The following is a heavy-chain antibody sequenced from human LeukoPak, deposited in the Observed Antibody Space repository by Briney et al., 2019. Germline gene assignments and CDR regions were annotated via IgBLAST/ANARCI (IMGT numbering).Heavy chain of an antibody. Sequence: ASVKVSCKASGYSFTTYGISWVRQAPGQGLEWMGSIKPYNGNTDYAQKFQGRVTMTTDTSTSTAYMELRSLRSDDTAVYYCARDYSGYDYCQGYWGQGTLVTVSS. CDR1: GYSFTTYG. D-gene: IGHD5-12*01. V-gene: IGHV1-18*01. CDR3: ARDYSGYDYCQGY. CDR2: IKPYNGNT. J-gene: IGHJ4*02.